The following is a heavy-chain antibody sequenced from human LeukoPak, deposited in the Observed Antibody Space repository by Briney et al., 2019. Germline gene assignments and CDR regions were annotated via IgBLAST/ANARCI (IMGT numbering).Heavy chain of an antibody. CDR2: INHSGNT. Sequence: SETLSLTCAVYGESFSGYYWSWIRQPPGKGLEWIGEINHSGNTNYNPSLTSRVTMSIDTSKNQFSLELRSVTAADTAVYYCTRDPAFYGSGGWGQGTLVTVSS. CDR1: GESFSGYY. D-gene: IGHD3-10*01. CDR3: TRDPAFYGSGG. V-gene: IGHV4-34*01. J-gene: IGHJ4*02.